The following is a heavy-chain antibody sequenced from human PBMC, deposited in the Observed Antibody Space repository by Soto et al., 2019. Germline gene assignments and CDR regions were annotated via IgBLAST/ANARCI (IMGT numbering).Heavy chain of an antibody. CDR2: ISAYNGNT. CDR3: ARDLGFPPTFDGYSYGYVGY. D-gene: IGHD5-18*01. CDR1: GCTFTSYG. V-gene: IGHV1-18*01. J-gene: IGHJ4*02. Sequence: GASVKVSCKASGCTFTSYGISWVRQAPGQGLEWMGWISAYNGNTNYAQKLQGRVTMTTDTSTSTAYMELRSLRSDDTAVYYCARDLGFPPTFDGYSYGYVGYWGQGTLVTVSS.